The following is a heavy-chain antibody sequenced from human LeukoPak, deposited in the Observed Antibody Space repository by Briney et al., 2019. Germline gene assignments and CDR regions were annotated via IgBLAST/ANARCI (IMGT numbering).Heavy chain of an antibody. CDR2: ISGSGGST. CDR1: GFTFSSYA. Sequence: GGSLRLSCAASGFTFSSYALSWVRQAPGKGLEWVSAISGSGGSTYYADSVKGRFTISRDNSKNTLYLQMNSLRAEDTAVYYCAESEGGFGDFDCWGQGTLVTVSS. CDR3: AESEGGFGDFDC. V-gene: IGHV3-23*01. J-gene: IGHJ4*02. D-gene: IGHD3-10*01.